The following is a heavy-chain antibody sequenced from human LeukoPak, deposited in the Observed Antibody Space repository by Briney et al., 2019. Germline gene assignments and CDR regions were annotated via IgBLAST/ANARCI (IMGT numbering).Heavy chain of an antibody. CDR3: ATLRGVHLYGMDV. V-gene: IGHV3-48*03. D-gene: IGHD3-10*01. J-gene: IGHJ6*02. CDR1: GFTFSSYE. CDR2: ISSSGSTI. Sequence: GGSLRLSCAASGFTFSSYEMNWVRQAPGKGLEGVSYISSSGSTIYYADSVKGRFTISRDNAKNSLYLQMNSLRAEDTAVYYCATLRGVHLYGMDVWGQGTTVTVSS.